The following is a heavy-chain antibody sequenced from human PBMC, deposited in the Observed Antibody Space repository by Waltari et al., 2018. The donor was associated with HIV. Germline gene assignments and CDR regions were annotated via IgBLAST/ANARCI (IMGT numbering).Heavy chain of an antibody. CDR2: INACNSNT. CDR1: GYTFTSYA. J-gene: IGHJ4*02. CDR3: ARDIPRMGIDY. Sequence: QVQLVQSGAEVKKPGASVKVSCKASGYTFTSYAMHWVRQAPGQSLEWMGGINACNSNTKYSQQLQGRVTITRDTSASTAYMELSSLRSEDTAVYYCARDIPRMGIDYWGQGTLVTVSS. D-gene: IGHD2-15*01. V-gene: IGHV1-3*01.